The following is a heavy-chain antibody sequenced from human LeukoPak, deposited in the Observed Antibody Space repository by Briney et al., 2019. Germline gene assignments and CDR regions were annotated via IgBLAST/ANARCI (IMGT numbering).Heavy chain of an antibody. CDR3: ARGIGYFDL. V-gene: IGHV3-30-3*01. J-gene: IGHJ2*01. CDR1: GFTFSSYA. CDR2: ISYDGSNK. Sequence: PGRSLRLSCAASGFTFSSYAMHWVRQAPGKGLEWVAVISYDGSNKYYADSVKGRFTISRDNSKNTLYLQMNSLRAEDTAVYYCARGIGYFDLWGRGTLVTVSS.